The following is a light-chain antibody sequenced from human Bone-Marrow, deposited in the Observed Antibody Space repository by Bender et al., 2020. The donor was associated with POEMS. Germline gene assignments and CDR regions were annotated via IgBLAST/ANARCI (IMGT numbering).Light chain of an antibody. CDR3: AAWGASLSAWV. J-gene: IGLJ3*02. CDR2: QDV. Sequence: SYELTQPPSVSLSAGQTANITCSGDKVGDKYASWYQQKPGQAPVLVIYQDVKRPSGIPDRFSGSKSGTSASLTISGLRSEDEADYYCAAWGASLSAWVFGGGTKLTVL. CDR1: KVGDKY. V-gene: IGLV3-1*01.